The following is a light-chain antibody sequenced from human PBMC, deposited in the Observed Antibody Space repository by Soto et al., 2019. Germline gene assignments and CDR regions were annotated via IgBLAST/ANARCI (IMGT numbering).Light chain of an antibody. J-gene: IGKJ2*01. V-gene: IGKV3-20*01. CDR3: QLYDSLSYT. CDR1: QSITRSY. CDR2: RAS. Sequence: EVVLTQSRGTLSLSPGERSTLSCRASQSITRSYLAWYQQKPGKAPRLLIYRASRRATDIPERFSGSGSGTDFTLTISRLEPEDFEVYYCQLYDSLSYTFGQGTKVDIK.